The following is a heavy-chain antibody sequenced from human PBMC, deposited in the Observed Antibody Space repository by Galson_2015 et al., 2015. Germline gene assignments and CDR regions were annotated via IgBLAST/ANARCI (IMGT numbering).Heavy chain of an antibody. Sequence: SLRLSCAASGFTFSDHNMNRVRQAPGQGLEWVSSLGSTTTYIYYADYVEGRFNISRDNAKNSLSLQMNSLRVEDTAVYYCARDVGYGNYLAYMDVWGKATTVTVSS. D-gene: IGHD5-12*01. CDR3: ARDVGYGNYLAYMDV. J-gene: IGHJ6*03. V-gene: IGHV3-21*01. CDR2: LGSTTTYI. CDR1: GFTFSDHN.